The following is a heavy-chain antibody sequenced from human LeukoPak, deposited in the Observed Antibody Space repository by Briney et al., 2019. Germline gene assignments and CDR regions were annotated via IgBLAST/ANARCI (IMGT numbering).Heavy chain of an antibody. CDR3: ARDHAGSGRAFDN. D-gene: IGHD2-15*01. J-gene: IGHJ4*02. V-gene: IGHV3-30*03. CDR1: GFTFSNYG. CDR2: LSSGGINK. Sequence: PGGSLRLSCAVSGFTFSNYGVHWVRQAPGKGLEWVALLSSGGINKHYADSAKGRFIISRDNSMSTLYLQMNSLRVEDTAVYYCARDHAGSGRAFDNWGQGTLVTVSS.